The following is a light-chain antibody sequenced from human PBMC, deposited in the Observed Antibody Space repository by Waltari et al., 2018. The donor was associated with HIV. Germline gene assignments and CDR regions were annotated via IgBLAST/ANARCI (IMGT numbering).Light chain of an antibody. CDR1: QAISNS. CDR3: QNYNNVPRT. J-gene: IGKJ1*01. CDR2: AAS. V-gene: IGKV1-27*01. Sequence: DIQMTQSPSSLSASVGDRVTITCRASQAISNSLAWYQQKPGKVPQLLIYAASTLQSGVPSRFSGFGSGTNFTLAITSVRPGDVATHFCQNYNNVPRTFGQGTKVEIK.